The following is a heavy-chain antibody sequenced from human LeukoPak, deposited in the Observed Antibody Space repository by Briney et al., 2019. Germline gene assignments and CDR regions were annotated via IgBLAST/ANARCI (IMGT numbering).Heavy chain of an antibody. V-gene: IGHV4-59*02. CDR2: IYYSESA. CDR1: GDSVSSYY. Sequence: NPSETLSLTCTVSGDSVSSYYWSWLRQPPGKRLEWIGCIYYSESATYNPSLKSRVTISLDTSKNQFFLKLSSVTAADTAVYYCARKRSFDLWGQGTLVTVSS. J-gene: IGHJ4*02. D-gene: IGHD3-9*01. CDR3: ARKRSFDL.